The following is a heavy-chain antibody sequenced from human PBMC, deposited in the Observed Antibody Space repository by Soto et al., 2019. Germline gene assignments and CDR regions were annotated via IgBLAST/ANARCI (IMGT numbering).Heavy chain of an antibody. CDR3: AREGVAPYYYYGMDV. CDR2: ISTYNGDT. Sequence: GASVKVSCKASGYTFTRSGISWVRQAPGQGLEWMGWISTYNGDTNYAQTFQGRVTMTPDTSTSTVHMEVRSLRSDDTAVYYCAREGVAPYYYYGMDVWGQGTPVTVSS. V-gene: IGHV1-18*01. J-gene: IGHJ6*02. CDR1: GYTFTRSG. D-gene: IGHD5-12*01.